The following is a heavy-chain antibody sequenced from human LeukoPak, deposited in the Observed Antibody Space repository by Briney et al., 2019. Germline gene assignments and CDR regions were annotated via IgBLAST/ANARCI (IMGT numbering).Heavy chain of an antibody. CDR1: GGSFSGYY. J-gene: IGHJ5*02. D-gene: IGHD3-16*01. CDR3: ARHGVEGRLGVWFDP. Sequence: SETLSLTCAVYGGSFSGYYWSWIRQPPGKGLEWIGEINHSGSTYYNPSLKSRVTLSVDTSKNQFSLKLSSVTAADTAVYYCARHGVEGRLGVWFDPWGQGTLVTVSS. CDR2: INHSGST. V-gene: IGHV4-34*01.